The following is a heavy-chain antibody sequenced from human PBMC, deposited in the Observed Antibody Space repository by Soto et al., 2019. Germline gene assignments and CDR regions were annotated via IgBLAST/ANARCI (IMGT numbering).Heavy chain of an antibody. CDR3: ARGGYSGSIRHYYYYGMDV. Sequence: DTLSLTCAVYGGSLSGYYWGWIRQPPGKGLEWIGEIKHSGSTNYNPSLKSRVTISVDTSKKQFSLKLSSVSAAATAVYFCARGGYSGSIRHYYYYGMDVWGQGTTVTVSS. J-gene: IGHJ6*02. D-gene: IGHD1-26*01. CDR2: IKHSGST. V-gene: IGHV4-34*01. CDR1: GGSLSGYY.